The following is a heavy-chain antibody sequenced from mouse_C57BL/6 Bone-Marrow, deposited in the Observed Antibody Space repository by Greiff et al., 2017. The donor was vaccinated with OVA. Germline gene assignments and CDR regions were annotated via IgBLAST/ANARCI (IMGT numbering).Heavy chain of an antibody. CDR2: IDPNSGGT. J-gene: IGHJ2*01. CDR1: GYTFTSYW. V-gene: IGHV1-72*01. D-gene: IGHD1-1*01. CDR3: ARPYYYGSSYYFDY. Sequence: QVQLQQPGAELVKPGASVKLSCKASGYTFTSYWMHWVKQRPGRGLEWIGRIDPNSGGTKYNEKFKSKATLTVDKPSSTAYMQLSRLTSEDSAVYYGARPYYYGSSYYFDYWGQGTTLTVSS.